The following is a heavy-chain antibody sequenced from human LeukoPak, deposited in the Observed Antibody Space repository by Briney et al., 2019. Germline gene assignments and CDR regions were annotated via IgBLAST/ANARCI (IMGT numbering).Heavy chain of an antibody. CDR1: GGTFISYT. V-gene: IGHV1-69*04. D-gene: IGHD4-11*01. CDR3: ERDGDYSNYIFDY. J-gene: IGHJ4*02. CDR2: IIPILGIA. Sequence: GASVKVSCKASGGTFISYTISWVRQAPGQGLEWMGRIIPILGIANYAQKFQGRVTITADKSTSTAYMELSSLRSEDTAVYCCERDGDYSNYIFDYWGQGTLVTVSS.